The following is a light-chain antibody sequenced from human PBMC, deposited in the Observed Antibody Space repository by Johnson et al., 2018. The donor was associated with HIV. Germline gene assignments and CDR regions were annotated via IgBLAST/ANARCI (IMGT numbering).Light chain of an antibody. CDR1: SSNIGNNY. Sequence: HSVLTQPPSVSAAPGQKVTISCSGSSSNIGNNYVSWYQQLPGTAPKVLIHENNKRPSGIPDRFSGSQSGTSATLGITGLQTGDEADYYCGAWDSSLTTYVFGTGTKVTVL. CDR3: GAWDSSLTTYV. V-gene: IGLV1-51*02. J-gene: IGLJ1*01. CDR2: ENN.